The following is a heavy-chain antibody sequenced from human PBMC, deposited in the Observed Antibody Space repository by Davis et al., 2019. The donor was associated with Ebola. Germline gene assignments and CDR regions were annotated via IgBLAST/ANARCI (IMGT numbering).Heavy chain of an antibody. J-gene: IGHJ4*02. CDR3: ALGTGTTYDY. CDR2: IYSGGST. Sequence: GESLKISCAASGFTFDDYAMHWVRQAPGKGLEWVSVIYSGGSTYYADSVKGRFTISRDNSKNTLYLQMNSLRAEDTAVYYCALGTGTTYDYWGQGTLVTVSS. V-gene: IGHV3-66*02. D-gene: IGHD1-14*01. CDR1: GFTFDDYA.